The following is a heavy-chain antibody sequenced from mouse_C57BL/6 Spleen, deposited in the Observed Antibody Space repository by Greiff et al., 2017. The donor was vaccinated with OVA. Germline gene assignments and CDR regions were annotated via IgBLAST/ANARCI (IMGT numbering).Heavy chain of an antibody. D-gene: IGHD1-1*01. CDR2: INPSTGGT. Sequence: VQLQQSGPELVKPGASVKISCKASGYSFTCYYMNWVKQSPEKSLEWIGEINPSTGGTTYNQKFKAKATLTVDKSSSTAYMQLKSLTSEDSAVYYCARSTGYYGSSYDYWGQGTTLTVSS. CDR3: ARSTGYYGSSYDY. V-gene: IGHV1-42*01. CDR1: GYSFTCYY. J-gene: IGHJ2*01.